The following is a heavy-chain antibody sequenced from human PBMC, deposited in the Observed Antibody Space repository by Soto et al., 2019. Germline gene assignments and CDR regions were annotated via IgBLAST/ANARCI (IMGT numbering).Heavy chain of an antibody. D-gene: IGHD4-4*01. CDR2: ILHDGSAE. J-gene: IGHJ6*02. V-gene: IGHV3-30*03. CDR3: ARSRDGYSFYFYYGMDV. CDR1: GFTFANYG. Sequence: GGSLRLSCAASGFTFANYGMHWVRQAPGKGLEWMALILHDGSAEYYADSVKGRFTISRDNSKSTLYLQMNSLSAEDTGVYYCARSRDGYSFYFYYGMDVWGQGTTVTVSS.